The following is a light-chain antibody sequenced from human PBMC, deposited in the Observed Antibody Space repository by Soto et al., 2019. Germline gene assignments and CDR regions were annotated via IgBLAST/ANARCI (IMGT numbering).Light chain of an antibody. V-gene: IGLV2-14*01. CDR3: SSYTSSPLYV. CDR2: DVS. Sequence: QSALTQPASVSGSPGQSITISCTGTSSDVGGYNYVSWYQQHPGKAPKLMIYDVSNRPSGVSNRFSGSKSGNTASLTISRLQAEDEADYYCSSYTSSPLYVFGTGTKLTVL. CDR1: SSDVGGYNY. J-gene: IGLJ1*01.